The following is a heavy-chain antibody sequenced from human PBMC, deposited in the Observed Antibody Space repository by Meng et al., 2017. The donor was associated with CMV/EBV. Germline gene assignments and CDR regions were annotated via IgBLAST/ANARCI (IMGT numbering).Heavy chain of an antibody. CDR3: ARQRYKNWFDP. CDR1: GYTFTGYY. Sequence: CKASGYTFTGYYMHWERQAPGQGLEWMGWINPNSGGTNYAQKFQGRVTMTRDTSISTAYMELSRLRSDDTAVYYCARQRYKNWFDPWGQGTLVTVSS. J-gene: IGHJ5*02. V-gene: IGHV1-2*02. CDR2: INPNSGGT. D-gene: IGHD1-1*01.